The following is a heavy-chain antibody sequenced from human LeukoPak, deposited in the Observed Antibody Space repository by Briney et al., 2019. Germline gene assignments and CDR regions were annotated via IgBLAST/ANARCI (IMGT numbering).Heavy chain of an antibody. Sequence: SETLSLTCTVSGGSISSYYWSWIRQPPGKGLEWIGYIYYSGSTNYNPSLKSRVTISVDTSKNQFSLKLSSVTAADTAVYYCARGSGYSGYDYYYGMDVWGQGTTATVSS. CDR2: IYYSGST. V-gene: IGHV4-59*01. CDR1: GGSISSYY. J-gene: IGHJ6*02. CDR3: ARGSGYSGYDYYYGMDV. D-gene: IGHD5-12*01.